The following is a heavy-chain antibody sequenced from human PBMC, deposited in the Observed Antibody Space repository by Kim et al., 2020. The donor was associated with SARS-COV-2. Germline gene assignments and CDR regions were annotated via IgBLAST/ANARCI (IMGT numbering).Heavy chain of an antibody. J-gene: IGHJ4*02. CDR3: ARRAYYDSSGYYFDY. Sequence: PSFQAQVTVSADKSFSTAYLQWSSLKASDTAMYYCARRAYYDSSGYYFDYWGQGTLVTVSS. D-gene: IGHD3-22*01. V-gene: IGHV5-51*01.